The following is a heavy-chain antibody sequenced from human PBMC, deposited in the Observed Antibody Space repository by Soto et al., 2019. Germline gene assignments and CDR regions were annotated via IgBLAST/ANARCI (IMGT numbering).Heavy chain of an antibody. J-gene: IGHJ3*02. CDR3: ARLGQLVRDAFDI. CDR1: GGTFSIYT. Sequence: ASVKVSCKASGGTFSIYTISWVRQMPGKGLEWMGIIYPGDSDTRYSPSFQGQVTISADKSISTAYLQWSSLKASDTAMYYCARLGQLVRDAFDIWGQGTMVTVSS. D-gene: IGHD6-13*01. V-gene: IGHV5-51*01. CDR2: IYPGDSDT.